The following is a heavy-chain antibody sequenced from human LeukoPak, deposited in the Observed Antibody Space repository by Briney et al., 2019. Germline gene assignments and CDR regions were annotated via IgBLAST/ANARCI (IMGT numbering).Heavy chain of an antibody. CDR3: TTSDTYYYDSSGYKFDY. CDR2: IKSKTDGGTT. Sequence: GGSLRLSCAASGFTFSNAWMSWVRQAPGKGLEWVGRIKSKTDGGTTDYAAPVKGRFTISRDDSKNTLYLQMNSLKTEDTAVYYCTTSDTYYYDSSGYKFDYWGQRTLVTVSS. V-gene: IGHV3-15*01. CDR1: GFTFSNAW. D-gene: IGHD3-22*01. J-gene: IGHJ4*02.